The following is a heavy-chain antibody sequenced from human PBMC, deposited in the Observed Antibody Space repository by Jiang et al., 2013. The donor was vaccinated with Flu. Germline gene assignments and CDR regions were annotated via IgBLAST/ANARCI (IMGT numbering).Heavy chain of an antibody. D-gene: IGHD6-19*01. CDR1: GYTFTSYD. CDR2: MNPDSGNT. V-gene: IGHV1-8*01. J-gene: IGHJ6*02. CDR3: ARDGAVAGALYDHYGMDV. Sequence: SGAEVKKPGASVKVSCKASGYTFTSYDINWVRQATGQGLEGMGWMNPDSGNTGYAQKFQGRVTMTRNTSITTAYMELSSLRSEDTAVYYCARDGAVAGALYDHYGMDVWGQGTTVTV.